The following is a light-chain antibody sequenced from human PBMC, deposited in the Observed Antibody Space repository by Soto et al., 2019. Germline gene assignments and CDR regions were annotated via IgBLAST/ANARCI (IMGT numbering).Light chain of an antibody. V-gene: IGLV3-21*02. J-gene: IGLJ2*01. CDR3: QVWDSSSDHVV. CDR2: DDR. CDR1: NIGSKS. Sequence: SYELTQPPSVSLAPGQTARVSCGGDNIGSKSVHWYQQKPGQAPVLVVYDDRDRPSGIPERFSGSSSGTTATLTISRVEAGDEADYFCQVWDSSSDHVVFGGGTKVTVL.